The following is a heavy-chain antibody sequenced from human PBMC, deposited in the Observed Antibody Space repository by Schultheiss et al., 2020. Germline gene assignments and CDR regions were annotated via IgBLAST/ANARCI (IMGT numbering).Heavy chain of an antibody. V-gene: IGHV1-8*02. CDR3: ARVPMTTVTIYACDI. Sequence: ASVKVSCKASGYTFSDYYIHWVRQATGQGLEWMGWMNPNSGNTGYAQKFQGRVAMTRNTSISTAYMELSSLRSEDTAVYYCARVPMTTVTIYACDIWGQGTRFTVAS. CDR2: MNPNSGNT. CDR1: GYTFSDYY. J-gene: IGHJ3*02. D-gene: IGHD4-17*01.